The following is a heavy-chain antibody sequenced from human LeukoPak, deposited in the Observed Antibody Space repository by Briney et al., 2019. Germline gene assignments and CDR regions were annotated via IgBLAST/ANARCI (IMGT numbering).Heavy chain of an antibody. V-gene: IGHV4-31*03. Sequence: TLSLTCTVSGGSISSGGYYWSWIRQHPGKGLEWIGYIYYSGSTYYNPSLKSRVTISVDTSKNQFSLKLSPVTAADTAVYYCAREAVPDYGGYGTFDYWGQGTLVTVSS. CDR3: AREAVPDYGGYGTFDY. D-gene: IGHD4-17*01. J-gene: IGHJ4*02. CDR1: GGSISSGGYY. CDR2: IYYSGST.